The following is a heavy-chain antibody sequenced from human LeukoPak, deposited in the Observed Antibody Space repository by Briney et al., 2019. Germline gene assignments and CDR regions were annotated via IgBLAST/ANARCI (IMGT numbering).Heavy chain of an antibody. CDR2: IGTDTTYI. V-gene: IGHV3-21*01. D-gene: IGHD1-26*01. J-gene: IGHJ6*02. Sequence: KSGGSLRLSCAASGFTLTTYSMNWVRQAPGKGLEWVSSIGTDTTYIYYADSVKVRFTISRDNARNSVYLQMNSLRAEDTAVYYCARGWSNGMDVWGQGTTATVSS. CDR1: GFTLTTYS. CDR3: ARGWSNGMDV.